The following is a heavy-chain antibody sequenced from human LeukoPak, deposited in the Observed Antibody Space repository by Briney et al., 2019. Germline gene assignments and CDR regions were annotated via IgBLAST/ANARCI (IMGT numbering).Heavy chain of an antibody. Sequence: PGGSLRLSCAASGFTFSSYAMSWVRHAPGKGLEWVSAISGSGGSTYYADSVKGRFTISRDNSKNTLYLQMNSLRAEDTAVYYCAKDQRLLWFGELLYYGMDVWGQGTTVTVSS. J-gene: IGHJ6*02. CDR2: ISGSGGST. D-gene: IGHD3-10*01. V-gene: IGHV3-23*01. CDR1: GFTFSSYA. CDR3: AKDQRLLWFGELLYYGMDV.